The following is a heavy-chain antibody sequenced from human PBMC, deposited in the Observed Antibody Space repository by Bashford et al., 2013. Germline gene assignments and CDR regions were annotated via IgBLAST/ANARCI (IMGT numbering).Heavy chain of an antibody. Sequence: VRQAPGKGLEWLSYISDTGITVYSTDSVKGRFTISRDNSKNTLYLQMNSLRAEDTAVYYCAKAYSGSYKLPIWVWGQGTLVTVSS. CDR3: AKAYSGSYKLPIWV. D-gene: IGHD1-26*01. V-gene: IGHV3-23*01. J-gene: IGHJ4*02. CDR2: ISDTGITV.